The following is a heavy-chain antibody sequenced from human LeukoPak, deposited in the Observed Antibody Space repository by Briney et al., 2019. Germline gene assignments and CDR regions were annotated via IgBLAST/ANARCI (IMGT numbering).Heavy chain of an antibody. J-gene: IGHJ4*02. CDR1: GYTFTSYY. V-gene: IGHV1-46*01. CDR3: ARTGITGTTAFDY. Sequence: ASVKVSCKAAGYTFTSYYMHWVRQAPGQGLEWVGIINPSGGRTSYAQKFQGRVTMTRDMSTSTVYMELSSLRAEDTAVYYCARTGITGTTAFDYWGQGTLVTVSS. CDR2: INPSGGRT. D-gene: IGHD1-7*01.